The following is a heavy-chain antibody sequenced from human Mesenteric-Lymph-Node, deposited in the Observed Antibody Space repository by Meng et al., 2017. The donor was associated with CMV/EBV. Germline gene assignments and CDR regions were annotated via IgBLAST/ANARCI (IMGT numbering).Heavy chain of an antibody. Sequence: GQPTQLGAGSLKPSEALSLTCAVYGGSFSGYYWSWIRQPPGKGLEWIGEINHSGSTNYNPSLKSRVTISVDTSKNQFSLKLSSVTAADTAVYYCARHQRWLKSEGGFDYWGQGTLVTVSS. CDR2: INHSGST. D-gene: IGHD4-23*01. V-gene: IGHV4-34*02. CDR3: ARHQRWLKSEGGFDY. CDR1: GGSFSGYY. J-gene: IGHJ4*02.